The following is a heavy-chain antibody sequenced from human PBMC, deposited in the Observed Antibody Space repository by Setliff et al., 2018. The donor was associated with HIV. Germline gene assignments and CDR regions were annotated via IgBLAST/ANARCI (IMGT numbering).Heavy chain of an antibody. CDR3: ARGRCSDAACFFDY. D-gene: IGHD3-16*01. Sequence: GSLRLPCVGSGFTFKTYSMNWVRQAPGKGLEWLSYIKTDGGTTYDADSVEGRFTISRDNAKNSLYLQMDNLTVDDTAVYFCARGRCSDAACFFDYWGQGTLVTVSS. CDR2: IKTDGGTT. V-gene: IGHV3-48*01. CDR1: GFTFKTYS. J-gene: IGHJ4*02.